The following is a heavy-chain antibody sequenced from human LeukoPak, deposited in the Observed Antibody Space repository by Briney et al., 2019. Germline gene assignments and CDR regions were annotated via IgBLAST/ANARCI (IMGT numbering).Heavy chain of an antibody. V-gene: IGHV3-30*02. J-gene: IGHJ6*03. D-gene: IGHD2-2*01. CDR2: IRYDGSNK. Sequence: GGSLRLSCAASGFTFSSYGMHWVRQAPGKGLEWVAFIRYDGSNKYYADSVKGRFTISRDNSKNTLYLQMNSLRAEDTAVYYCAKSELVVPDYYYYYYMDVWGKGTTVTISS. CDR3: AKSELVVPDYYYYYYMDV. CDR1: GFTFSSYG.